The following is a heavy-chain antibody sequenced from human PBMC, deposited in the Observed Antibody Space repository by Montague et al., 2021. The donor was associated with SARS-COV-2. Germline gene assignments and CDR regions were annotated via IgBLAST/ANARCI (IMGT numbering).Heavy chain of an antibody. CDR3: ARIPVGSKYYFDF. Sequence: CAISGDSVAGDVATWNWIRQSPERDLEWLGRTYYRSKRYNDYAESVKSRITIDPDTSKHQFSLHLNSVTPEDTAVYYCARIPVGSKYYFDFWGQGTLVTVSS. CDR2: TYYRSKRYN. J-gene: IGHJ4*02. V-gene: IGHV6-1*01. D-gene: IGHD2-2*01. CDR1: GDSVAGDVAT.